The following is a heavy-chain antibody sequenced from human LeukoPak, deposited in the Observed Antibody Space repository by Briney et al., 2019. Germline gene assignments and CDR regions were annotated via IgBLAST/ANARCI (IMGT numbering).Heavy chain of an antibody. J-gene: IGHJ4*02. CDR2: ISYDGSNK. CDR1: GFTFSSYG. Sequence: GGSLRLSCAASGFTFSSYGMHWVRQAPGKGLEWVAVISYDGSNKYHADSVKGRFTISRDNSKNTLYLQMNSLRAEDTAVYYCAKIAQGSNYLFDYWGQGTLVTVSS. CDR3: AKIAQGSNYLFDY. V-gene: IGHV3-30*18. D-gene: IGHD4-11*01.